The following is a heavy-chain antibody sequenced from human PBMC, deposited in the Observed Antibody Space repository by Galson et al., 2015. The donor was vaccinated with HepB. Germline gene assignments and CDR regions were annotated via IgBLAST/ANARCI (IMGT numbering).Heavy chain of an antibody. CDR2: ISYDGSNK. CDR3: AREAYPGRKVVVINGGPPFDY. J-gene: IGHJ4*02. D-gene: IGHD3-22*01. CDR1: GFTFSSYA. V-gene: IGHV3-30-3*01. Sequence: SLRLSCAASGFTFSSYAMHWVRQAPGKGLEWVAIISYDGSNKYYADSVKGRFTISRDNSKNTLYLRMSSLRAEDTGVYYCAREAYPGRKVVVINGGPPFDYWGQGTLVTVSS.